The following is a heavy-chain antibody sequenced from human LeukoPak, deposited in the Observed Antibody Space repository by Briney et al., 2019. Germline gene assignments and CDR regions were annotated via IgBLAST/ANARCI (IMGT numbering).Heavy chain of an antibody. CDR1: GDSLNTYY. Sequence: SETLSLTCAVSGDSLNTYYWNWIRQTPGKGLGWIGYIYYSGHTDYNPSLKSRVTISVDTSKNQFSLSLRSVTAADTAVYFCATYKENKVATRGFDYWGQGTLVTVSS. J-gene: IGHJ4*02. V-gene: IGHV4-59*08. CDR2: IYYSGHT. D-gene: IGHD5-12*01. CDR3: ATYKENKVATRGFDY.